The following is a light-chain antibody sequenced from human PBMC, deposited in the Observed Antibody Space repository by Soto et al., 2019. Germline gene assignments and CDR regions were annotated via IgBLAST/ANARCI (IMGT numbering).Light chain of an antibody. Sequence: EIVLTQSPGTLSLSPGERATLSCRASQSVSSNYLAWYQQKPGQAPRLLIFGASTRATGIPARFSGSGSGTDFTLTISSLQPEDFATYYCQQANSFPLTFGGGTKVDIK. J-gene: IGKJ4*01. CDR1: QSVSSNY. V-gene: IGKV3D-7*01. CDR2: GAS. CDR3: QQANSFPLT.